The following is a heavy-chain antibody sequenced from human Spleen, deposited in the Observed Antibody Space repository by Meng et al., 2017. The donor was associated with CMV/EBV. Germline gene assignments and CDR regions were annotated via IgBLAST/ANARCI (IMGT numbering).Heavy chain of an antibody. J-gene: IGHJ5*02. V-gene: IGHV1-69*10. D-gene: IGHD2-15*01. CDR2: IITVLGVT. CDR3: ARDRVVAANWFDP. CDR1: GGTFTTYA. Sequence: SVKVSCKPSGGTFTTYAITWVRQAPGQGLECMGGIITVLGVTNYAQKFQGRVTFTADTSISTAYMELSRLRSDDTAVYYCARDRVVAANWFDPWGQGTLVTVSS.